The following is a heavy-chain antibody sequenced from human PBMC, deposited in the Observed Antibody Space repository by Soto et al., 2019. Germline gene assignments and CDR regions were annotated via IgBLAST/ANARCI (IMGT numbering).Heavy chain of an antibody. J-gene: IGHJ3*02. D-gene: IGHD3-22*01. Sequence: EVQLVESGGGLVKPGGSLRLSCAASGFTFSNAWRNWVRQAPGKGLEWVGRIKSKTDGGTTDYAAPVKGRFTISRDDSKNTLYLQMNSLKTEDTAVYYCTTVLTVPSLVVVIHFDDAFDIWGQGTMVTVSS. V-gene: IGHV3-15*07. CDR3: TTVLTVPSLVVVIHFDDAFDI. CDR1: GFTFSNAW. CDR2: IKSKTDGGTT.